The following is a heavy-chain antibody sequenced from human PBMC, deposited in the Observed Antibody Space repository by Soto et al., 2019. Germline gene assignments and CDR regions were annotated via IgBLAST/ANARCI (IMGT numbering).Heavy chain of an antibody. V-gene: IGHV4-4*02. CDR3: ARVSGSYYDGMDG. J-gene: IGHJ6*02. CDR1: GGSISSSNW. D-gene: IGHD1-26*01. CDR2: IYHSGST. Sequence: QVQLQESGPGLVKPSGTLSLTCAVSGGSISSSNWYSWVRQHPGKGLEWIGEIYHSGSTNYNPSLKSQVTISVDKSKNQFSLKLSSVTAADTAVYYCARVSGSYYDGMDGWGQGTTGTVSS.